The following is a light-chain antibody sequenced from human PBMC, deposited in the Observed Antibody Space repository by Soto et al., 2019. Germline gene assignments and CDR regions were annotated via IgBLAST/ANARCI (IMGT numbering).Light chain of an antibody. CDR1: QSVSSY. CDR3: QQRSNPIT. CDR2: DAS. Sequence: DIVLTQSPATMSLSPGERATLSCRASQSVSSYLAWYQQKPGQAPRLLIYDASNRATGIPARFSGIGSGTDFPLTISSLEPEDFAVYDCQQRSNPITFGQGTRLEIK. J-gene: IGKJ5*01. V-gene: IGKV3-11*01.